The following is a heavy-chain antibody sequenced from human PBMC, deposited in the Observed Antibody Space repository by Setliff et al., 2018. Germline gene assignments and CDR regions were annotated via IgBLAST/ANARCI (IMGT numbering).Heavy chain of an antibody. V-gene: IGHV1-69*13. J-gene: IGHJ4*02. CDR1: GGTFSSYA. Sequence: ASVKVSCKASGGTFSSYAISWVRQAPGQGLDWMGGIIPIFGTANYAQKFQGRVTITADESTSTAYMELSSLRSEDTAVYYCASSRDYNFWSGYYSPLDYWGQVTLVTVSS. CDR3: ASSRDYNFWSGYYSPLDY. CDR2: IIPIFGTA. D-gene: IGHD3-3*01.